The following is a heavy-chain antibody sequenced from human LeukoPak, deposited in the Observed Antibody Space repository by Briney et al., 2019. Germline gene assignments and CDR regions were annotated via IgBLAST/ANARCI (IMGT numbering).Heavy chain of an antibody. J-gene: IGHJ3*02. V-gene: IGHV3-43*02. CDR1: GFTFDDYA. Sequence: GGSLRLSCAASGFTFDDYAMHWVRQAPGKGLEWVSLISGDGGSTYYADSVKGRFTISRDNSKNSLYLQMSSLRTEDTALYYCAKVLITTVTISTFDIWGQGTMVTVSS. CDR3: AKVLITTVTISTFDI. CDR2: ISGDGGST. D-gene: IGHD4-17*01.